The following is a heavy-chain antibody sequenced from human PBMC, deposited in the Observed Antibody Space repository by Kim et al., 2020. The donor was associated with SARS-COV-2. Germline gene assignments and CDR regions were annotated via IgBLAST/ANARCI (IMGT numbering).Heavy chain of an antibody. CDR1: GFTVSSNY. Sequence: GGSLRLSCAASGFTVSSNYMSWVRQAPGKGLEWVSVIYSGGSTYYADSVKGRFTISRDNSKNKLYLQMNSLRAEDTAVYYCSSPMVRGVPTDAFDIWGQGTMVTVSS. CDR3: SSPMVRGVPTDAFDI. D-gene: IGHD3-10*01. V-gene: IGHV3-53*01. CDR2: IYSGGST. J-gene: IGHJ3*02.